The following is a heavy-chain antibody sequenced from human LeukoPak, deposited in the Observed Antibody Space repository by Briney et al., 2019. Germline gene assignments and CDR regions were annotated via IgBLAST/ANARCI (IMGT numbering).Heavy chain of an antibody. CDR3: ASYDYGDSGAAFDI. CDR1: GGSISSYY. J-gene: IGHJ3*02. Sequence: SETLSLICTVSGGSISSYYWSWIRQPPGKGLEWIGYIYYSGSTNYNPSLKSRVTIAVDTSKNQFSLKLSSVTAADTAVYYCASYDYGDSGAAFDIWGQGTMVTVSS. D-gene: IGHD4-17*01. CDR2: IYYSGST. V-gene: IGHV4-59*01.